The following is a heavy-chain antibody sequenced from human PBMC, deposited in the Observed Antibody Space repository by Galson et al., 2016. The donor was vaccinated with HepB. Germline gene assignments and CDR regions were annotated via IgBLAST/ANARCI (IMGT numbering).Heavy chain of an antibody. V-gene: IGHV4-59*01. Sequence: SETLSLTCNVSGGSIRNYSWSWIRQPPGKGLEWLGYIYYSGSTNYNPSLKSRLTISIDTSKKHFSLKLTSVTAADSALYFCARAVFYESRGSLYPRFDFWGQGALVTVSS. CDR3: ARAVFYESRGSLYPRFDF. J-gene: IGHJ4*02. D-gene: IGHD3-22*01. CDR2: IYYSGST. CDR1: GGSIRNYS.